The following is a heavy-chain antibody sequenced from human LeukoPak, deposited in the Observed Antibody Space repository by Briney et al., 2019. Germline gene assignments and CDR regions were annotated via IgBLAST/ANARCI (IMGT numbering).Heavy chain of an antibody. Sequence: GGSLRLSCAASGFTFSSYGMHWVRQAPGKGLEWVAVISYDGSNKYYADSVKGRFTISRDNSKNTLYLQMNSLRAEDTAVYYCASGYSYGEGYFDYWGQGTLVTVSS. CDR2: ISYDGSNK. D-gene: IGHD5-18*01. J-gene: IGHJ4*02. CDR1: GFTFSSYG. V-gene: IGHV3-30*03. CDR3: ASGYSYGEGYFDY.